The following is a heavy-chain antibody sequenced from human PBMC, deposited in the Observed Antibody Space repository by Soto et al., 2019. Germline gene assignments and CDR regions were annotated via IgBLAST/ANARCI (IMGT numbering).Heavy chain of an antibody. D-gene: IGHD6-13*01. J-gene: IGHJ4*02. CDR2: TIPVSGTA. CDR3: ASSYGTSWYGDW. V-gene: IGHV1-69*01. CDR1: GGTFNNYA. Sequence: QVQLVQSGAEVKKPGSSVKVSCRASGGTFNNYAVTWVRQAPGQGLEWMGGTIPVSGTAKYAQQFQGRVRITADESTNTVYMELSSLRSEDTAMYYCASSYGTSWYGDWWGQGTLVTVSS.